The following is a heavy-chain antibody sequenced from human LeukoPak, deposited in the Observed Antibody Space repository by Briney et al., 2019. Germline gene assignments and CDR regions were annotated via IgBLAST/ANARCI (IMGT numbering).Heavy chain of an antibody. V-gene: IGHV5-51*01. CDR1: GYSFTSYW. CDR3: ARHLGDAYGDPRGYFDY. J-gene: IGHJ4*02. CDR2: IYPGDSDT. D-gene: IGHD3-16*01. Sequence: GESLKISCKGSGYSFTSYWIGWVRQIPGKGLEWMGIIYPGDSDTRYSPSFQGQVPISADKSISTAYLQWSSLKASDTAMYYCARHLGDAYGDPRGYFDYWGQGTLVTVSS.